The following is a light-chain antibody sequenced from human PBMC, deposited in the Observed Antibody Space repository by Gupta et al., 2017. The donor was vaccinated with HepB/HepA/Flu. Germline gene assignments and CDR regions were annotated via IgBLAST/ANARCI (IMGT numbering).Light chain of an antibody. CDR1: QSVLYSSNNKNN. CDR3: QQYDRTPLT. CDR2: WAS. V-gene: IGKV4-1*01. Sequence: DIVMTQSPASLAVSLGERATINCKSSQSVLYSSNNKNNLGWYQQKAGQPPKLLIYWASTRQSGVPDRFSGSGSGTDFTLTISSLQAEDVALYYCQQYDRTPLTFGQGTRLEIK. J-gene: IGKJ5*01.